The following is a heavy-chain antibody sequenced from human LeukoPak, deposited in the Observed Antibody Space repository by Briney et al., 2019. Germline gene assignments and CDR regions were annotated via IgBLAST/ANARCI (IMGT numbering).Heavy chain of an antibody. D-gene: IGHD3-22*01. Sequence: PGGSLRLSCAASGFTFSSYAMSWVRQAPGKGLEWVSAISGSGGSTYYADSVKGRFTISRDNSKNTLYLQMNSLRAEDTAVYYCAKDTAREIVVAKDYWDQGTLVTVSS. CDR2: ISGSGGST. J-gene: IGHJ4*02. CDR3: AKDTAREIVVAKDY. CDR1: GFTFSSYA. V-gene: IGHV3-23*01.